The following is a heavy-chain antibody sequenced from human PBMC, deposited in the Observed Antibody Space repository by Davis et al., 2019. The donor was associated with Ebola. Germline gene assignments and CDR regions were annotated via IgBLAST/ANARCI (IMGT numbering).Heavy chain of an antibody. V-gene: IGHV3-33*01. CDR3: ARASEYWYFDL. CDR1: GFTFSSYG. J-gene: IGHJ2*01. D-gene: IGHD1-14*01. CDR2: IWYDGSNK. Sequence: PGGSLRLSCAASGFTFSSYGMHWVRQAPGKGLEWVAVIWYDGSNKYYADSVKGRFTISRDNSKNTLYLQMNSLRAEDTAVYYCARASEYWYFDLWGRGTLVTVSS.